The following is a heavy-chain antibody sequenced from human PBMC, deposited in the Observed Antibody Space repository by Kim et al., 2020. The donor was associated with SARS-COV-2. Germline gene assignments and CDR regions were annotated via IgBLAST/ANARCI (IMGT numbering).Heavy chain of an antibody. J-gene: IGHJ4*02. D-gene: IGHD3-10*01. Sequence: ADSVKGRFTISRDNSKKTLYLQMNNLRAEDTAIFYCARERWFGELLSIDYWGQGTLVTVAS. V-gene: IGHV3-23*01. CDR3: ARERWFGELLSIDY.